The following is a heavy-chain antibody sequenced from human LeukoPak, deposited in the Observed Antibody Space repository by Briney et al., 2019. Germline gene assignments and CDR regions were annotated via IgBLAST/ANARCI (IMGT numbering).Heavy chain of an antibody. CDR1: GGSFSGYY. J-gene: IGHJ4*02. Sequence: SETLSLTCAVYGGSFSGYYWSWIRQPPGKGLEWIGEINHSGSTNYNPSLKSRVTISVDTSKNQFSLKLSSVTAADTAVYYCARDPGTIAAAGTGYWGQGTLVTVSS. CDR2: INHSGST. V-gene: IGHV4-34*01. CDR3: ARDPGTIAAAGTGY. D-gene: IGHD6-13*01.